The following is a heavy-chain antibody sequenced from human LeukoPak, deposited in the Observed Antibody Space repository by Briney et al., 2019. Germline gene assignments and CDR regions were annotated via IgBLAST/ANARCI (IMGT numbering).Heavy chain of an antibody. D-gene: IGHD2-2*01. J-gene: IGHJ5*02. CDR2: INAGNGNT. V-gene: IGHV1-3*01. CDR1: GYTFTSYA. Sequence: GAPVKVSCKASGYTFTSYAMHWVRQAPGQRLEWMGWINAGNGNTKYSQKFQGRVTITRDTSASTAYMELSSLRSEDTAVYYCARRVVVPAAIVDWFDPWGQGTLVTVSS. CDR3: ARRVVVPAAIVDWFDP.